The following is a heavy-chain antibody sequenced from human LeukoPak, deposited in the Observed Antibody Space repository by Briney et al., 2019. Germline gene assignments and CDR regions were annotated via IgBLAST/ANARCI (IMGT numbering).Heavy chain of an antibody. D-gene: IGHD2-2*01. J-gene: IGHJ6*03. V-gene: IGHV1-18*01. CDR3: ARVGYCSSTSCYGLRGCYYYYMDV. CDR1: GYTFTSYG. CDR2: ISAYNGNT. Sequence: ASVKVSCKASGYTFTSYGISWVRQAPGQGLEWMGWISAYNGNTNYAQKLQGRVTMTTDTSTSTAYMELRSLRSDDTAVYYCARVGYCSSTSCYGLRGCYYYYMDVWGKGTTVTVSS.